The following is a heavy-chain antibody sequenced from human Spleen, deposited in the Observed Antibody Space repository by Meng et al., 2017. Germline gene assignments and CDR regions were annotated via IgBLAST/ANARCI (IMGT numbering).Heavy chain of an antibody. J-gene: IGHJ4*02. CDR3: ARGPTTMAHDFDY. D-gene: IGHD4-11*01. V-gene: IGHV4-4*07. CDR1: GGSISSYY. CDR2: IYTSGST. Sequence: GSLRLSCVVSGGSISSYYWSWIRQPAGKGLEWIGRIYTSGSTNYNPSLKSRVTMSVDTSQNNLSLKLSSVTAADSAVYYCARGPTTMAHDFDYWGQGTLVTVSS.